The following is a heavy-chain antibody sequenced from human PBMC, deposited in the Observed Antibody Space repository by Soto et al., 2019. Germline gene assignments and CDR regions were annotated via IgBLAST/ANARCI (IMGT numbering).Heavy chain of an antibody. V-gene: IGHV1-3*01. CDR3: ARHPATTVTTSPLFDY. J-gene: IGHJ4*02. D-gene: IGHD4-17*01. CDR1: GYTFTGYA. Sequence: ASVKVSCKASGYTFTGYAMHWVRQAPGQRLEWMGWINAGNGNTKYSQKFQGRVTITRDTSASTAYMELSSLRSEDTAVYYCARHPATTVTTSPLFDYWGQGTLVTVSS. CDR2: INAGNGNT.